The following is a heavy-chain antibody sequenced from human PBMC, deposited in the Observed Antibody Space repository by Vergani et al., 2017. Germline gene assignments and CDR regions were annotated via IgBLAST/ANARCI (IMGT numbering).Heavy chain of an antibody. Sequence: QVQLQESGPGLVKPSQTLSLTCTVSGGSISSGGYYWSWIRQHPGKGLEWIGYIYYSGSTYYNPSLKSRVTISVDTSKNQFSLKLSSVTAADTAVYYCARXRGVVGGVSYYYYYGMDVWGQGTTVTVSS. CDR3: ARXRGVVGGVSYYYYYGMDV. D-gene: IGHD1-26*01. J-gene: IGHJ6*02. CDR1: GGSISSGGYY. CDR2: IYYSGST. V-gene: IGHV4-31*03.